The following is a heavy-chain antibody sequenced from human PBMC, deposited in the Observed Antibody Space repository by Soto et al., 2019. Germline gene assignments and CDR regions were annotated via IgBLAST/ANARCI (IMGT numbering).Heavy chain of an antibody. CDR1: GDSFTNYA. V-gene: IGHV1-69*01. J-gene: IGHJ5*02. Sequence: QVLLVQSGAEMKQPGSSVSVSCRASGDSFTNYAFTWVRQAPGQGPEWLGGIILALGTPHYSQRCHGRLTITADESSSTVYMELGSLRLDDTAVYYCGRYCTNTKCRGGYYLDLWGQGTLLTVSS. CDR3: GRYCTNTKCRGGYYLDL. CDR2: IILALGTP. D-gene: IGHD2-8*01.